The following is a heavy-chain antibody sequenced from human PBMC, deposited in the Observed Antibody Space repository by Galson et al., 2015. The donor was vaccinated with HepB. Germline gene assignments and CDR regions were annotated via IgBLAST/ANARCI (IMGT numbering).Heavy chain of an antibody. D-gene: IGHD6-13*01. V-gene: IGHV3-53*01. CDR2: IYSGGTT. J-gene: IGHJ4*02. CDR3: ARGYSRSWYSGLGY. CDR1: GFTVSSNY. Sequence: SLRLSCAASGFTVSSNYMSWVRQAPGKGLEWVSVIYSGGTTDYADSVKGRLTISRDNSKNTLHLQMNSLRAEDTAVYFCARGYSRSWYSGLGYWGQGTLVTVSS.